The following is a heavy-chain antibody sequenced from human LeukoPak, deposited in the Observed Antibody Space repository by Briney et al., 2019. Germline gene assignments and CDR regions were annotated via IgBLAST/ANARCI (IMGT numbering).Heavy chain of an antibody. CDR3: ARDLRRAAAGLDY. CDR2: NIPIFGTA. CDR1: GGTFSSYA. J-gene: IGHJ4*02. Sequence: SVKVSCKASGGTFSSYAISWVRQAPGQGLEWMGGNIPIFGTANYAQKFQGRVTITADESTSTAYMELSSLRSEDTAVYYCARDLRRAAAGLDYWGQGTLVTVSS. D-gene: IGHD6-13*01. V-gene: IGHV1-69*13.